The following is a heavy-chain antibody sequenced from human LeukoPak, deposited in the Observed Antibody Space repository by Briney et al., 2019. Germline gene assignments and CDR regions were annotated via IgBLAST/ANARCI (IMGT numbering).Heavy chain of an antibody. CDR1: GYTFTSYD. J-gene: IGHJ4*02. CDR3: ATSLMVRGATDY. Sequence: GASVKVSCKASGYTFTSYDINWVRQASGQGLEWMGWMNPNSGNTGYAQKFQGRVTMTRNTSISTAYMELSSLRSEDTAVYYCATSLMVRGATDYWGQGTLVTVSS. D-gene: IGHD3-10*01. V-gene: IGHV1-8*01. CDR2: MNPNSGNT.